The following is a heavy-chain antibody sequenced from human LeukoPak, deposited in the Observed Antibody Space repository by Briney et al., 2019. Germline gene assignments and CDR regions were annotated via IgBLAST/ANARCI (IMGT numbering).Heavy chain of an antibody. CDR1: GYTYNSFS. J-gene: IGHJ6*02. V-gene: IGHV3-21*01. D-gene: IGHD6-13*01. Sequence: GGPQRLLCAASGYTYNSFSMMWVRQATGKAVEWFSSISSSSWYIYYADSVKGRFTISRDNAKNSLYLQMNSLRAEDTAVYYCARDGRIAAAAGYYYYYYGMDVWGQGTTVTVSS. CDR2: ISSSSWYI. CDR3: ARDGRIAAAAGYYYYYYGMDV.